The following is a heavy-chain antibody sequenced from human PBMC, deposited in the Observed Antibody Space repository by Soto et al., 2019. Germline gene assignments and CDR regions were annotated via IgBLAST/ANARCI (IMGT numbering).Heavy chain of an antibody. J-gene: IGHJ4*02. CDR3: GRQKGGGIYGDYVAD. CDR1: GYSISSGYY. V-gene: IGHV4-38-2*01. CDR2: MYHSGSI. D-gene: IGHD4-17*01. Sequence: XGTLSLTCAVSGYSISSGYYWGCLRQPPGKGLEWIGHMYHSGSIYYNPSLQSRVTISMDTSKNEFSLKLTSVTAADTAVYYCGRQKGGGIYGDYVADWGQGTLVTVSS.